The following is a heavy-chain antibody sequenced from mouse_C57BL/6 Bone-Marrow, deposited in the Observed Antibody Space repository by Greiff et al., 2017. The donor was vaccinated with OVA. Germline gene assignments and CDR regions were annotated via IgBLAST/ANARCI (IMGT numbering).Heavy chain of an antibody. CDR3: ARSHDGYYYWYFDV. Sequence: QVQLQQPGAELVKPGASVKLSCKASGYTFTSYWMHWVKQRPGQGLEWIGMIHPNSGSTNYNEKFKSKATLTVDESSSTAYMQLSSLTSEDSAVYYCARSHDGYYYWYFDVWGTGTTVTVSS. CDR1: GYTFTSYW. J-gene: IGHJ1*03. V-gene: IGHV1-64*01. D-gene: IGHD2-3*01. CDR2: IHPNSGST.